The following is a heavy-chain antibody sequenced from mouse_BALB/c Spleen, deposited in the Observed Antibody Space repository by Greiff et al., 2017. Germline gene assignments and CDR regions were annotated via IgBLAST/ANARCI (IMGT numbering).Heavy chain of an antibody. V-gene: IGHV5-9-4*01. Sequence: DVKLVESGGGLVKPGGSLKLSCAASGFTFSSYAMSWVRQSPEKRLEWVAEISSGGSYTYYPDTVTGRFTISRDNAKNTLYLEMSSLRSEDTAMYYFARWDGSKFAYWGQGTLVTVSA. CDR1: GFTFSSYA. CDR2: ISSGGSYT. D-gene: IGHD2-3*01. J-gene: IGHJ3*01. CDR3: ARWDGSKFAY.